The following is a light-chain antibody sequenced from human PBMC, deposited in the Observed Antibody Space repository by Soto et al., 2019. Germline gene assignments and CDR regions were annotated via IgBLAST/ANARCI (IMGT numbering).Light chain of an antibody. CDR3: QQYYSTPPYT. CDR2: WAS. J-gene: IGKJ2*01. CDR1: QNVLYSSNNKNY. V-gene: IGKV4-1*01. Sequence: DIVMTQSPDSLAVSLGERATINCKSSQNVLYSSNNKNYLAWYQQKPGQPPKLLIYWASTRESGVPDRFSGSWSGTDFTLTISSLQAEDVAFYYCQQYYSTPPYTFGQGTKLEIK.